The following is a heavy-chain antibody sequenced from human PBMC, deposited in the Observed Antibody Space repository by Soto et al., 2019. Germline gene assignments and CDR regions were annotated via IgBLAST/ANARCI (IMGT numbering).Heavy chain of an antibody. CDR2: VIYSGGTT. J-gene: IGHJ4*02. Sequence: PGGSLRLSCAASGFSFSSFAMSWVRQAPGKGLEWVSAVIYSGGTTYYVGSVKGRFTISRDNSRNTLYLQMEGLRAEDTALYYCAKSRGRLLWLRESYYFDKWGQGTPVTVS. V-gene: IGHV3-23*01. CDR3: AKSRGRLLWLRESYYFDK. CDR1: GFSFSSFA. D-gene: IGHD3-10*01.